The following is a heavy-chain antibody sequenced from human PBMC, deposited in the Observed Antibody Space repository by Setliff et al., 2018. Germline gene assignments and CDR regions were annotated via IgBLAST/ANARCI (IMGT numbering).Heavy chain of an antibody. D-gene: IGHD6-13*01. J-gene: IGHJ3*01. Sequence: GESLKISCKAAGYSFTKYWIGWVRQMPGKGLEWMGIIDPADSDTTYSPSFQGQITISADKSIGTAYLQWSSLKASDTAIYHCARLGSSSWYNDVFDFWGPGTMVTVSS. CDR1: GYSFTKYW. V-gene: IGHV5-51*01. CDR3: ARLGSSSWYNDVFDF. CDR2: IDPADSDT.